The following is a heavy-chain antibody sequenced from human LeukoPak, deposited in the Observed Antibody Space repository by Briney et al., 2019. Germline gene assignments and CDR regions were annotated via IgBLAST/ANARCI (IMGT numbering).Heavy chain of an antibody. D-gene: IGHD5-18*01. CDR3: ARDRTTAMVENWFDP. V-gene: IGHV1-18*01. Sequence: ASVKVSCKASGYTFTSYGISWVRQAPGQGLEWMGWISAYNGNTNYAQKLQGRVTMTTDTSTSTAYMELRSLRSDDTAVYYCARDRTTAMVENWFDPWGQGTLVTVSS. CDR2: ISAYNGNT. J-gene: IGHJ5*02. CDR1: GYTFTSYG.